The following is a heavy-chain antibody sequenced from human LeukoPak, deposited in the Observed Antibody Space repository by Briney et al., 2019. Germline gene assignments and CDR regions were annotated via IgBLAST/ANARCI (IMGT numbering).Heavy chain of an antibody. CDR2: ISAYNGNT. J-gene: IGHJ4*02. CDR3: ARDLISALYCSGGSCYHNFDY. Sequence: ALVKVSCKASGYTFTSYGISWMRQAPGQGLEWMGWISAYNGNTNYAQKLQGRVTMTTDTSTSTAYMELRSLRSDDTAVYYCARDLISALYCSGGSCYHNFDYWGQGTLVTVSS. V-gene: IGHV1-18*01. CDR1: GYTFTSYG. D-gene: IGHD2-15*01.